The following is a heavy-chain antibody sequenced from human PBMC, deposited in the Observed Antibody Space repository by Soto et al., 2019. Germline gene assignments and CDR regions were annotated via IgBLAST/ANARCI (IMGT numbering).Heavy chain of an antibody. CDR3: ARVRLWFGDDAFDI. CDR2: INTKNGNT. V-gene: IGHV1-18*01. Sequence: VASVKVSCKASGYTFTSYGIIWVRQAPGQGLEWMGWINTKNGNTHYAQKLQGRVTMTTDTSTTTAYMELRSLRTDDTAVYYCARVRLWFGDDAFDIWGQGTMVTVSS. D-gene: IGHD3-10*01. CDR1: GYTFTSYG. J-gene: IGHJ3*02.